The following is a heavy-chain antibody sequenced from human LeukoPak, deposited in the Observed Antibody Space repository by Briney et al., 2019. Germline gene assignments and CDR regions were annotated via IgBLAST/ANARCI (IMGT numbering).Heavy chain of an antibody. D-gene: IGHD5-24*01. V-gene: IGHV4-59*12. J-gene: IGHJ4*02. CDR2: ISATGTT. CDR3: ASGYTNWWPLDY. Sequence: SETLSLTCGVSGGSMTSYCWSWIRQAPGKGLEWIGYISATGTTNYNPSLGSRLTISMDASKYQFSLSLTSVTAADTAVYYCASGYTNWWPLDYWGQGARVIVSS. CDR1: GGSMTSYC.